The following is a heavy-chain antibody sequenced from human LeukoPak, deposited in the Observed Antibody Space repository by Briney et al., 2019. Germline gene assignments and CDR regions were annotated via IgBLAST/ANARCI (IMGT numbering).Heavy chain of an antibody. CDR2: ISAYNGNT. Sequence: ASVKVSCKASGYTFTSSGISWVRQAPGQGLEWMGWISAYNGNTNYAQKLQGRVTMTTDTSTSTAYMELRSLRSDDTAVYYCAREEGSYYYDSSGYRPPDAFDIWGQGTMVTVSS. D-gene: IGHD3-22*01. CDR3: AREEGSYYYDSSGYRPPDAFDI. J-gene: IGHJ3*02. V-gene: IGHV1-18*01. CDR1: GYTFTSSG.